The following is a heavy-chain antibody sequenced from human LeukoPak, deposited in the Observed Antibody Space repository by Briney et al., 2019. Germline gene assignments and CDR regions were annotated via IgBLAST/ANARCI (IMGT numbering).Heavy chain of an antibody. CDR2: IKSKTDGGTT. V-gene: IGHV3-15*01. J-gene: IGHJ4*02. D-gene: IGHD4-17*01. CDR1: GLTFSNAW. Sequence: PGGSLRLSCAASGLTFSNAWMSWVRQAPGKGLEWVGRIKSKTDGGTTDYAAPVKGRFTISRDDSKNTLYLQMNSLKTEDTAVYYCTTVFYGDYAYFDYWGQGTLVTVSS. CDR3: TTVFYGDYAYFDY.